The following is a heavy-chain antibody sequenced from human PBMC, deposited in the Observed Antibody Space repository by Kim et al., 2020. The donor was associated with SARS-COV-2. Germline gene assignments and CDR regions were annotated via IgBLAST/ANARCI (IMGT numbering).Heavy chain of an antibody. J-gene: IGHJ4*02. Sequence: GGSLRLSCAASGFTFRSHWMHWVRQAPGKGLVWVSRVNSDGSSTAYADSVKGRFTISRDNAKNTLYLQMNSLRAEDTAVYYCARGGEGSGHSGSYCDCWGQGTLVTVSS. CDR3: ARGGEGSGHSGSYCDC. V-gene: IGHV3-74*01. D-gene: IGHD1-26*01. CDR1: GFTFRSHW. CDR2: VNSDGSST.